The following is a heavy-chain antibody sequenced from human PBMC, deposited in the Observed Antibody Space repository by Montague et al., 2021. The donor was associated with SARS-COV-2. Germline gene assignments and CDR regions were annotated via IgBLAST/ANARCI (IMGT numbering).Heavy chain of an antibody. CDR1: NYSVSSGYY. Sequence: SETLSLTCTVSNYSVSSGYYWCWIRQFPGKGLEWIVFKFHSGSTYYNPSLQSRVITSVDTSKNQVSLKLRSVSAADTAVYYCARGVVGPTVLFLEYWGQGILVAVSS. D-gene: IGHD1-26*01. CDR3: ARGVVGPTVLFLEY. J-gene: IGHJ4*02. CDR2: KFHSGST. V-gene: IGHV4-38-2*02.